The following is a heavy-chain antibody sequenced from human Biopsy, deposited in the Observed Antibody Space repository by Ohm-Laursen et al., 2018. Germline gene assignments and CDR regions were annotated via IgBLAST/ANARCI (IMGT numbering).Heavy chain of an antibody. Sequence: SETLSLTCAVYGESFNGCYWSWIRQTPGKGLEWIGEINHSGRTNYNPSLKSRVTISVDTSKNQFSLKVRSVTAADTAVYYCVRGVDYYDPYRYYALDVWGQGTTVTVSS. D-gene: IGHD3-22*01. J-gene: IGHJ6*02. CDR3: VRGVDYYDPYRYYALDV. CDR2: INHSGRT. V-gene: IGHV4-34*01. CDR1: GESFNGCY.